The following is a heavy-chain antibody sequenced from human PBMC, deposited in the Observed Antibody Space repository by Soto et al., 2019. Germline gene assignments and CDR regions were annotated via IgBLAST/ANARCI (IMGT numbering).Heavy chain of an antibody. CDR2: INAGNGNT. Sequence: ASVKVSCKASGYTFTNYAMHWVRQAPGQRLEWMGWINAGNGNTKDSPKFRGRVTITRDTSASTAYMELSSLRSEDTAVYYCARDQQQQPGRGYYGMDFWGQGTTVTVSS. CDR3: ARDQQQQPGRGYYGMDF. J-gene: IGHJ6*02. V-gene: IGHV1-3*01. CDR1: GYTFTNYA. D-gene: IGHD6-13*01.